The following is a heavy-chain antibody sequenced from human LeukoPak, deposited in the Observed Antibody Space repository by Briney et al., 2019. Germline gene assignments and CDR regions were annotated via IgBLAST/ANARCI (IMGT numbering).Heavy chain of an antibody. J-gene: IGHJ4*02. Sequence: SETLSLTCTVSGYSINSGYFWGWIRQPPGKGLEWIASIYHGGTTHYNSSLKSRVTISVDTSTNRFSLELTSVTAADTAVYYCARDNWTFDFWGQGTLVTVSS. D-gene: IGHD1-1*01. CDR3: ARDNWTFDF. CDR2: IYHGGTT. CDR1: GYSINSGYF. V-gene: IGHV4-38-2*02.